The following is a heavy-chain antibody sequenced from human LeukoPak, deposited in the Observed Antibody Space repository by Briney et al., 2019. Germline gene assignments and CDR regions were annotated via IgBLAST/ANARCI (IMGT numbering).Heavy chain of an antibody. V-gene: IGHV3-33*01. J-gene: IGHJ4*02. Sequence: PGRSLRLSCAASGFTFSSYGMHWVRQAPGKGLEWVAVIWYDGSNKYYADSVKGRFTISRDNSKNTLYLQMNSLRAEDTAVYYCARDSYGSGSPDYWGQGTLVTVHS. D-gene: IGHD3-10*01. CDR1: GFTFSSYG. CDR2: IWYDGSNK. CDR3: ARDSYGSGSPDY.